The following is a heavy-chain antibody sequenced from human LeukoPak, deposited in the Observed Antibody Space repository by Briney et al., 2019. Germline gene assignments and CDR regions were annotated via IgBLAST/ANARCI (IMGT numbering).Heavy chain of an antibody. Sequence: PSETLSLTCTVSGGSVSSNSYYWGWIRQPPGKGLEWIGNIYYSGSTYYNPSLKSRVTISVDTSKNQFSLKLSSVTAADTAVYYCARGTVGYCSGGSCQGWFDPWGQGTLVTVSS. D-gene: IGHD2-15*01. CDR2: IYYSGST. J-gene: IGHJ5*02. CDR3: ARGTVGYCSGGSCQGWFDP. CDR1: GGSVSSNSYY. V-gene: IGHV4-39*07.